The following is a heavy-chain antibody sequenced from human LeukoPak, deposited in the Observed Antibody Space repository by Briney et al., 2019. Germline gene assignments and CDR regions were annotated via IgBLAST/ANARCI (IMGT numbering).Heavy chain of an antibody. CDR3: AKTRSSVWHYYFDY. V-gene: IGHV3-43*02. Sequence: PGGSLRLSCAASGFTFDAYAMHWVRQGPGKSLEWVSLIRGDGGNTYYADSVKGRFTISRDNSENSLYLQMNSLRTEDTALYYCAKTRSSVWHYYFDYWGQGTLVTVSS. CDR2: IRGDGGNT. J-gene: IGHJ4*02. D-gene: IGHD6-19*01. CDR1: GFTFDAYA.